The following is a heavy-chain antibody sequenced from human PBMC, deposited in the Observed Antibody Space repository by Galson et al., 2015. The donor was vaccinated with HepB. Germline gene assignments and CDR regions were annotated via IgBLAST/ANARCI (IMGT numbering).Heavy chain of an antibody. CDR2: INAGNGNT. Sequence: SVKVSCKASGYTFTSYAIHWVRQAPGQRLEWMGWINAGNGNTKYSQKFQGRVTITRDTSASTAYMELSSLRSEDTAVFYCARDYDSLTGYYTNGYFHHWGQGTLVSVSS. V-gene: IGHV1-3*01. CDR1: GYTFTSYA. CDR3: ARDYDSLTGYYTNGYFHH. J-gene: IGHJ1*01. D-gene: IGHD3-9*01.